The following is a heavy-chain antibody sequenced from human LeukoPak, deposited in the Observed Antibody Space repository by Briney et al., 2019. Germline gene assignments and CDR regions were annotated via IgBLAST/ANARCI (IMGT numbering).Heavy chain of an antibody. V-gene: IGHV1-18*01. J-gene: IGHJ6*03. CDR1: GYTLTELS. Sequence: ASVKVSCKVSGYTLTELSMHWVRQAPGQGLEWMGWISAYNGNTNCAQKLQGRVTMTTDTSTSTAYMELGSLRSDDTAVYYCARVDSLQYYYDSSGYYYYMDVWGKGTTVTVSS. CDR3: ARVDSLQYYYDSSGYYYYMDV. CDR2: ISAYNGNT. D-gene: IGHD3-22*01.